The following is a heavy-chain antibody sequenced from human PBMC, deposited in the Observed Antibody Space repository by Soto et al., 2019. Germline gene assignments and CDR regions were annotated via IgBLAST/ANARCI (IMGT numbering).Heavy chain of an antibody. CDR1: GFTFINAW. D-gene: IGHD3-3*01. J-gene: IGHJ6*03. Sequence: GGSLRLSCAASGFTFINAWMIWVRQAPGKGLEWVGRIKSKTDGGTTDYAAPVKGRFTISRDDSKNTLYLQMNSLKTEDTAVYYCTTYDFWSGYYTTYYYYYMDVWGKGTTVTVSS. V-gene: IGHV3-15*01. CDR3: TTYDFWSGYYTTYYYYYMDV. CDR2: IKSKTDGGTT.